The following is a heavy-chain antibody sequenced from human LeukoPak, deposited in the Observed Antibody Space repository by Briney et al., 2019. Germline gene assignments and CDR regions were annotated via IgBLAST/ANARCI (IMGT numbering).Heavy chain of an antibody. V-gene: IGHV1-46*01. CDR1: GYTFTSYY. CDR2: IYPGGGST. D-gene: IGHD2-8*01. J-gene: IGHJ4*02. CDR3: ARDNDFDY. Sequence: ASVKVSCKASGYTFTSYYIHWVRQAPGQGLKWMGIIYPGGGSTSYAQKFQGRVTMTRDMSTSTVYMELSSLRSEDTAVYYCARDNDFDYWGQETLVTVSS.